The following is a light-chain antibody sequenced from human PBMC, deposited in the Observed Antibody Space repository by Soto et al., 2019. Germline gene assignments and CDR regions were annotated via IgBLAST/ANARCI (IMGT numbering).Light chain of an antibody. J-gene: IGKJ1*01. CDR1: QSVSSSY. Sequence: EIVLTQSPGTLSLSPGERATLSCRASQSVSSSYLAWYQQKPGQAPRLLIYGASSRATGIPDRFSGSGSGTDFTLTISRLEPEYFAVYYCQQYGSSPSWTCGQGTKVEIK. CDR3: QQYGSSPSWT. CDR2: GAS. V-gene: IGKV3-20*01.